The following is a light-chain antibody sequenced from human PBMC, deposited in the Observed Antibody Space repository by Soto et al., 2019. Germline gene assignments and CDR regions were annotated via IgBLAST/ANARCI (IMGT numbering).Light chain of an antibody. CDR3: LQDYGDSWT. Sequence: IQVYESPYALPAYVRDRFTITCRASQGISSNLAWYQQKPGRAPKLVIYAASNLYPGVPSRFSGRRSGTEFTLTISILQPEDFASYYCLQDYGDSWTFGQGTKVDI. V-gene: IGKV1-6*01. CDR2: AAS. CDR1: QGISSN. J-gene: IGKJ1*01.